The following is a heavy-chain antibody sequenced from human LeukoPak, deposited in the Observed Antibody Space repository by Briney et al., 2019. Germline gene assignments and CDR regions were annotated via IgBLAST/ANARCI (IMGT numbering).Heavy chain of an antibody. D-gene: IGHD3-16*02. CDR3: ARDIYDYVWGSYLTDAFDI. J-gene: IGHJ3*02. Sequence: SVKVSCKASGGTFSSYAISWVRQAPGQGLEWMGGIIPIFGTANYAQKFQGRVTITTDESTSTAYMELSSLRSEDTAVYYCARDIYDYVWGSYLTDAFDIWGQGTMVTVSS. CDR2: IIPIFGTA. V-gene: IGHV1-69*05. CDR1: GGTFSSYA.